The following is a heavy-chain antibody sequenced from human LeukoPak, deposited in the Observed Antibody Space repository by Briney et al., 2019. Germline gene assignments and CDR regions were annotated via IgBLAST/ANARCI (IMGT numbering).Heavy chain of an antibody. Sequence: GASVKVSCKASGYTFTGYYMHWVRQAPGQGLEWMGWINPNSGGTNYAQKFQGRVTMTRDTSISTAYMELSRLRSDDTAVYYCARDTGPEATVTTGWGQGTLVTVSS. CDR2: INPNSGGT. J-gene: IGHJ4*02. CDR1: GYTFTGYY. D-gene: IGHD4-17*01. V-gene: IGHV1-2*02. CDR3: ARDTGPEATVTTG.